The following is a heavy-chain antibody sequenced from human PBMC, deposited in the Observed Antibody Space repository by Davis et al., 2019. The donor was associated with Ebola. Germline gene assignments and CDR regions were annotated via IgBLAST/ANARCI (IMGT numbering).Heavy chain of an antibody. V-gene: IGHV3-21*01. CDR3: ARDRGTFGVVIISSSDYGMDV. J-gene: IGHJ6*02. D-gene: IGHD3-3*01. CDR2: ISSSSSYI. CDR1: GFTFSSYS. Sequence: GGSLRLSCAASGFTFSSYSMNWVRQAPGKGLEWVSSISSSSSYIYYADSVKGRFTISRDNATNSLYLQMNSLRAEDTAVYYCARDRGTFGVVIISSSDYGMDVWGQGTTVTVSS.